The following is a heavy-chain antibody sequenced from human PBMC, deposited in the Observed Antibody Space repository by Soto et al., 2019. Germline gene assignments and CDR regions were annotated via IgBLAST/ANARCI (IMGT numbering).Heavy chain of an antibody. Sequence: GGSLRLSCAASGFTFSSYAMSWVRQAPGKGLEWVSAISGSGGSTYYADSVKGRFTISRDNSKNTLYLQMNSLRAEETAVYYCAILEYSSSSTSGFDYWGQGTLVTVSS. CDR3: AILEYSSSSTSGFDY. D-gene: IGHD6-6*01. CDR1: GFTFSSYA. CDR2: ISGSGGST. J-gene: IGHJ4*02. V-gene: IGHV3-23*01.